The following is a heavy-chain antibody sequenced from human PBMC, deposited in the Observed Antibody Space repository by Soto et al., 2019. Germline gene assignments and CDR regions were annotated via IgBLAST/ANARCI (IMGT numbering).Heavy chain of an antibody. J-gene: IGHJ5*02. CDR2: ISGSGGST. V-gene: IGHV3-23*01. CDR3: AKEGCWICSSTSSSDWLDP. CDR1: GFTFSSYA. Sequence: GSLRLSCAASGFTFSSYAMSWVRQAPGKGLEWVSAISGSGGSTYYADSVKGRFTISRDNSKNTLYLQMNSLRAEDTAVYYCAKEGCWICSSTSSSDWLDPWGQATLVTVYS. D-gene: IGHD2-2*01.